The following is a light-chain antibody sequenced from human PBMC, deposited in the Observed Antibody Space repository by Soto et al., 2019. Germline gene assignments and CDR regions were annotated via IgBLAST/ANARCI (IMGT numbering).Light chain of an antibody. Sequence: SLSPVESATLSCRASPRASSSNVAWYQHKPGQAPRLLIYGASSRATGIPDRFSGSGSGTDFTLSISRLQPEDFAVYYCQQYNSSPRTFGQGTKVDIK. J-gene: IGKJ1*01. CDR1: PRASSSN. V-gene: IGKV3-20*01. CDR3: QQYNSSPRT. CDR2: GAS.